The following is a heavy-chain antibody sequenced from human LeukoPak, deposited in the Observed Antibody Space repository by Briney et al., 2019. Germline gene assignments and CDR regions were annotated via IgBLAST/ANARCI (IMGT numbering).Heavy chain of an antibody. J-gene: IGHJ4*02. CDR3: AKGQVVRDY. CDR1: GGSISSGSYY. V-gene: IGHV4-61*02. D-gene: IGHD2-15*01. Sequence: ASETLSLTCTVSGGSISSGSYYWSWIRQPAGKGLEWIGRIYTSGSTNYDPSLKSRVTISLDTSKNQFSLNLTSVTAADTGVYYCAKGQVVRDYWGQGTLVTVSS. CDR2: IYTSGST.